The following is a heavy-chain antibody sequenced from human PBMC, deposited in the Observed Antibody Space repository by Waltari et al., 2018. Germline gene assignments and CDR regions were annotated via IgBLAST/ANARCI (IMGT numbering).Heavy chain of an antibody. Sequence: EVQVVESGGGLVQPGGSLRLPCVASGFAFSNDGMSWVRQAPGKGLEWVANIKPDGSEKNHVDSVKGRFTISRDNAKNSLYLQMNSLRAEDTAVYYCVQGGFYYADWGQGTLVTVSS. J-gene: IGHJ4*02. CDR2: IKPDGSEK. D-gene: IGHD3-10*01. V-gene: IGHV3-7*01. CDR1: GFAFSNDG. CDR3: VQGGFYYAD.